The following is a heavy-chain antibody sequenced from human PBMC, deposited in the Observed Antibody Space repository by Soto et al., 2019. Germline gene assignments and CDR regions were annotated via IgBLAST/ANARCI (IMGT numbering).Heavy chain of an antibody. Sequence: ASVKVSCKASGYTFTGYYMHWVLQAPGQGLEWMGWINPNSGGTNYAQKFQGRVTMTRDTSISTAYMELSRLRSDDTAVYYCARSFRIVVVTAIYYWGQGTLVTVSS. CDR2: INPNSGGT. D-gene: IGHD2-21*02. J-gene: IGHJ4*02. CDR3: ARSFRIVVVTAIYY. V-gene: IGHV1-2*02. CDR1: GYTFTGYY.